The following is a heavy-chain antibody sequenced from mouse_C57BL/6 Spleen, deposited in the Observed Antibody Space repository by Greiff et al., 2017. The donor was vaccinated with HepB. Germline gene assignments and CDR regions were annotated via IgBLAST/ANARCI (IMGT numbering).Heavy chain of an antibody. J-gene: IGHJ1*03. CDR3: ARNEDGYYSYWYFDV. CDR2: IWSGGST. Sequence: VKLQESGPGLVQPSQSLSITCTVSGFSLTSYGVHWVRQSPGKGLEWLGVIWSGGSTDYNAAFISRLSISKDNSKSQVFFKMNSLQADDTAIYYCARNEDGYYSYWYFDVWGTGTTVTVSS. CDR1: GFSLTSYG. V-gene: IGHV2-2*01. D-gene: IGHD2-3*01.